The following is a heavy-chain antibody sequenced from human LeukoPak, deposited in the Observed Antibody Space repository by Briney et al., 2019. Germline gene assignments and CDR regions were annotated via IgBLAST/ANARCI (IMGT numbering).Heavy chain of an antibody. CDR3: ASRYSSGYYPFDY. Sequence: SVKVSCKASGGTFSSYAISWVREAPGQGLEWMGGIIPIFGTANYAQKFQGRVTITADESTSTAYMELSSLRSEDTAVYYCASRYSSGYYPFDYWGQGTLVTVSS. V-gene: IGHV1-69*01. CDR1: GGTFSSYA. CDR2: IIPIFGTA. D-gene: IGHD3-22*01. J-gene: IGHJ4*02.